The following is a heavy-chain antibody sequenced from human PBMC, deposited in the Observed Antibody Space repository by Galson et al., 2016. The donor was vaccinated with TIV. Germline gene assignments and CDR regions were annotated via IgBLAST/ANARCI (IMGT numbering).Heavy chain of an antibody. CDR3: TTGGLYVAPNS. Sequence: SLRLSCAVSGFTFSNAWMNWVRQAPGKGLEWVGRIKSETDGGTTDYAAPVKDRFTISRDDSKNTLFVQMYSLKTDDTAVYYCTTGGLYVAPNSWGQGALVTVSS. J-gene: IGHJ4*02. V-gene: IGHV3-15*01. CDR1: GFTFSNAW. D-gene: IGHD2/OR15-2a*01. CDR2: IKSETDGGTT.